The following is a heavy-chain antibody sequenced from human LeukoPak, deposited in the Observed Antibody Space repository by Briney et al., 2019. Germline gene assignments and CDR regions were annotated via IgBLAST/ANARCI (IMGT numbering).Heavy chain of an antibody. D-gene: IGHD3-22*01. J-gene: IGHJ4*02. CDR1: GFTFSSYG. V-gene: IGHV3-33*01. Sequence: PGGSLRLSCAASGFTFSSYGMHWVRQAPGKGLEWVAVIWYDGSNKYYADSVKGRFTISRDNSKNTLYLQMNSLRAEDTAVYYCARDSITYYYDSSGSSVDHWGQGTLVTVSS. CDR2: IWYDGSNK. CDR3: ARDSITYYYDSSGSSVDH.